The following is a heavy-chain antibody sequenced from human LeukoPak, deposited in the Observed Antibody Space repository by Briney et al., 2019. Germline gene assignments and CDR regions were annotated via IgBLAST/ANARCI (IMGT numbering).Heavy chain of an antibody. CDR3: ARRPVGSSWPSDYYMDV. D-gene: IGHD6-13*01. Sequence: PGGSLRLSCAASGFTVSSNYMSWVRQAPGKGLEWVSVIYSGGSTYYADSVKGRFTISRDNSKNTLYLQMNSLRAEGTAVYYCARRPVGSSWPSDYYMDVWGKGTTVTVSS. V-gene: IGHV3-53*01. CDR2: IYSGGST. CDR1: GFTVSSNY. J-gene: IGHJ6*03.